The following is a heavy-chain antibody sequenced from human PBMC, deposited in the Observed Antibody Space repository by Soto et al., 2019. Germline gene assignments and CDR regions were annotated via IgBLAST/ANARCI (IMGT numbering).Heavy chain of an antibody. Sequence: SETLSLTCTVSGGSISSSSYYWGWIRQPPGKGLEWIGSIYYSGSTYYNPSLKSRVTISVDTSKNQFSLKLSSVTAADTAVYYCARVRGDIAAAFDYWGQGTLVTVSS. CDR2: IYYSGST. CDR1: GGSISSSSYY. CDR3: ARVRGDIAAAFDY. J-gene: IGHJ4*02. D-gene: IGHD6-13*01. V-gene: IGHV4-39*01.